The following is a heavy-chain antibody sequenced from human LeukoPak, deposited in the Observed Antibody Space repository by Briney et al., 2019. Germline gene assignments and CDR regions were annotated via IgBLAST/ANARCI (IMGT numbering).Heavy chain of an antibody. CDR1: GYIFSGYY. J-gene: IGHJ4*02. Sequence: ASVKVSCKASGYIFSGYYIHWVRQAPGHGLEWMGRINPNNRDTMYAQKFQGGVTMTRDTSISTAYMELSRLRSDDTAVYYCARVSIAVAGLLDYWGQGTLLTVSS. V-gene: IGHV1-2*06. CDR3: ARVSIAVAGLLDY. D-gene: IGHD6-19*01. CDR2: INPNNRDT.